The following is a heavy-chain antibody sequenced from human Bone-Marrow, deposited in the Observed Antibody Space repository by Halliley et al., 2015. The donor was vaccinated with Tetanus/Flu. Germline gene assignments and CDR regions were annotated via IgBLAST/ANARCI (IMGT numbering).Heavy chain of an antibody. CDR2: ISSNGRTT. V-gene: IGHV3-48*03. CDR3: SGDGPYGDFHPYFDY. D-gene: IGHD4-17*01. CDR1: GFTFSSYE. J-gene: IGHJ4*02. Sequence: SLRLSCAASGFTFSSYELNWVRQAPGKGLEWISYISSNGRTTYYADSVKGRFTISRDNAEKSVYLQMSSLRADDTAIYYCSGDGPYGDFHPYFDYWGQGTLVSVSS.